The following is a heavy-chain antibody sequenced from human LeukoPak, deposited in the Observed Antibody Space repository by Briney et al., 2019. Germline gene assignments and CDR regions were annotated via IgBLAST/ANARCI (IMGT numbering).Heavy chain of an antibody. V-gene: IGHV1-69*04. CDR2: IIPILGIA. CDR1: GGTFSSYA. CDR3: ARALVGATSNWFDP. D-gene: IGHD1-26*01. J-gene: IGHJ5*02. Sequence: SVKVSCKASGGTFSSYAISWVRQAPGQGLEWMGRIIPILGIANYAQKFQGRVTITADKSTSTAYMELSSLRSEDTAVYYCARALVGATSNWFDPWGQGTLVTVSS.